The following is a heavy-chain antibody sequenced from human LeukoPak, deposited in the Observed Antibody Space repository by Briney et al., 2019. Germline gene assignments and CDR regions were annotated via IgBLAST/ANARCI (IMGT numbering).Heavy chain of an antibody. J-gene: IGHJ5*02. Sequence: ASVKVSCKASGYTFTSYDINWVRQATGQGLEWMGWMNPNSGNTSYAQKFQGRVTMTRDTSTSTVYMELSSLRSEDTAVYYCARGGRITIFGVVTKNWFDPWGQGTLVTVSS. V-gene: IGHV1-8*01. CDR1: GYTFTSYD. CDR2: MNPNSGNT. CDR3: ARGGRITIFGVVTKNWFDP. D-gene: IGHD3-3*01.